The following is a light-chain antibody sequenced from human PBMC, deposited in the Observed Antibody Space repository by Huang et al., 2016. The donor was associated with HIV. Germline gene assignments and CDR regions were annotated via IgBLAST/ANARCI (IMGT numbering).Light chain of an antibody. Sequence: DIVMTQSPLSLSVTPGEPASISCRSSQSLLQSNGYNYLDWYVQKPGQSPHLLIYVGSTRASGVPDRFSGSASGTDFSLRISRVEAEDVGVYYCMQALQTPWTFGQGTKVEIK. CDR1: QSLLQSNGYNY. CDR3: MQALQTPWT. J-gene: IGKJ1*01. V-gene: IGKV2-28*01. CDR2: VGS.